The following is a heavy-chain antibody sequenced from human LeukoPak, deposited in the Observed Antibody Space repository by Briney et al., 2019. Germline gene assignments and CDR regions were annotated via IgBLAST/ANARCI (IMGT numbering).Heavy chain of an antibody. CDR3: AREVPPPAFDI. CDR1: GGSISSYYYC. V-gene: IGHV4-30-4*08. Sequence: SQTLSLTCTVSGGSISSYYYCWSWIRQPPGMGLEWIGYIYYSGSTSYIPSLKSRVTISVDPSKNQFSLKLSSVTAADPAVYYCAREVPPPAFDIWGQGTMVTVSS. J-gene: IGHJ3*02. CDR2: IYYSGST.